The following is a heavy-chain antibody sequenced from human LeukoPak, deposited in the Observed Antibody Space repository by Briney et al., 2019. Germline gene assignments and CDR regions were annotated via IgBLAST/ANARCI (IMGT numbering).Heavy chain of an antibody. V-gene: IGHV4-4*07. J-gene: IGHJ4*02. Sequence: SETLSLTCTVSGGSISSYYWSWIRQPAAKGLEWIGRIHTRRSTNYNPSLKSRVTMSGDTSKNQFSLKLSSVTAADTAVYYCARDTYYYGSGSQTPHFDYWGQGTLVTVSS. CDR3: ARDTYYYGSGSQTPHFDY. CDR1: GGSISSYY. D-gene: IGHD3-10*01. CDR2: IHTRRST.